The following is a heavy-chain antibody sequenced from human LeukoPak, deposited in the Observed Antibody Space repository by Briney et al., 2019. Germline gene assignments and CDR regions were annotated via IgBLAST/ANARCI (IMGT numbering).Heavy chain of an antibody. CDR1: GGSISSSSYY. D-gene: IGHD6-13*01. Sequence: PSETLSLTCTVSGGSISSSSYYWGWIRQPPGKGLEWIGSIYYSGSTYYNPSLKSRVTISVDTSKNQFSLKLSSVTAADTAVYYCARGIDQAAGTDYWGQGTLVTVSS. J-gene: IGHJ4*02. V-gene: IGHV4-39*01. CDR2: IYYSGST. CDR3: ARGIDQAAGTDY.